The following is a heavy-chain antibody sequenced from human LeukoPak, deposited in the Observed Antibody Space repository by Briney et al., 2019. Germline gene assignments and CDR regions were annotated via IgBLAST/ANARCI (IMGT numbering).Heavy chain of an antibody. J-gene: IGHJ4*02. CDR3: ARGRGSSWYYFDY. CDR1: GYSISSGYY. V-gene: IGHV4-38-2*02. D-gene: IGHD6-13*01. Sequence: PSETLSLTCTVSGYSISSGYYWGWIRQPPGKGLEWIGSIYHSGSTNYNPSLRSRVTMSVDTSKNQFSLNLSSVTAADTAVYYCARGRGSSWYYFDYWGQETLVTVSS. CDR2: IYHSGST.